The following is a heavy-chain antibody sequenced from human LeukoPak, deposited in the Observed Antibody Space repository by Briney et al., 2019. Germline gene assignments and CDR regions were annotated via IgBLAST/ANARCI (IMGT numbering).Heavy chain of an antibody. CDR3: AKMADILTGHADY. Sequence: GGSLRLSCAASGFSFSSYVMSWVRQAPGTGLEWVSAISGSGGSTYYADSVKGRFTISRDNSKNTLYLQMNSLRDEDTAVYYCAKMADILTGHADYWGQGTLVTVSS. V-gene: IGHV3-23*01. CDR2: ISGSGGST. D-gene: IGHD3-9*01. J-gene: IGHJ4*02. CDR1: GFSFSSYV.